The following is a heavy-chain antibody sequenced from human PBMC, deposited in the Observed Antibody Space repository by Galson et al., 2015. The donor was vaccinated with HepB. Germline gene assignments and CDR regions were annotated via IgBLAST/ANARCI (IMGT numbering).Heavy chain of an antibody. CDR1: GSTVSSNY. CDR3: ARDPDNYYGSGSYDEDRGY. V-gene: IGHV3-66*02. D-gene: IGHD3-10*01. CDR2: IYSGGST. Sequence: SLRLSCAASGSTVSSNYMSWVRQAPGKGLEWVSVIYSGGSTYYADSVKGRFTISRDNSKNTLYLQMNSLRAEDTAVYYCARDPDNYYGSGSYDEDRGYWGQGTLVTVSS. J-gene: IGHJ4*02.